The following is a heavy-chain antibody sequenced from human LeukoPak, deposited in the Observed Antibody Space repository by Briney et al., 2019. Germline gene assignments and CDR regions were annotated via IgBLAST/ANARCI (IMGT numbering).Heavy chain of an antibody. J-gene: IGHJ5*02. Sequence: ASVKISCKASGYTFTGYYMHWVRQAPGQGLEWMGWINPNSGGTNYAQKFQGRVTMTRDTSISAAYMELSRLRSDDTAVYYCASWGTMVRGVDNWFDPWGQGTLVTVSS. V-gene: IGHV1-2*02. CDR3: ASWGTMVRGVDNWFDP. CDR2: INPNSGGT. D-gene: IGHD3-10*01. CDR1: GYTFTGYY.